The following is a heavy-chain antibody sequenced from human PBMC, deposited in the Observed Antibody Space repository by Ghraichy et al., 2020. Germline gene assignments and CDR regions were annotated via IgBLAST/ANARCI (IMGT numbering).Heavy chain of an antibody. CDR1: GGTFSSYA. J-gene: IGHJ6*02. D-gene: IGHD3-3*01. V-gene: IGHV1-69*13. CDR3: ARDPYGEWLFSRVGTNTDYYYGMDV. CDR2: IIPIFGTA. Sequence: SVKVSCKASGGTFSSYAISWVRQAPGQGLEWMGGIIPIFGTANYAQKFQGRVTITADESTSTAYMELSSLRSEDTAVYYCARDPYGEWLFSRVGTNTDYYYGMDVWCQGTTVTVSS.